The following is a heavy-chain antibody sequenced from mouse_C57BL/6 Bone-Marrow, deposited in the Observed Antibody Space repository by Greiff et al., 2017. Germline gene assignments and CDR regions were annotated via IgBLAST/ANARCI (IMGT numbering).Heavy chain of an antibody. J-gene: IGHJ2*01. Sequence: SGAELVRPGASVKLSCTASGFNIKDYYMHWVKQRPEQGLEWIGRIEPEDGDTEYATKFQGKATMTADTSSNTAYLQLSSLTSEDTAVYYCTTCGSSYPSDYWGQGTTLTVSS. CDR3: TTCGSSYPSDY. D-gene: IGHD1-1*01. CDR1: GFNIKDYY. V-gene: IGHV14-1*01. CDR2: IEPEDGDT.